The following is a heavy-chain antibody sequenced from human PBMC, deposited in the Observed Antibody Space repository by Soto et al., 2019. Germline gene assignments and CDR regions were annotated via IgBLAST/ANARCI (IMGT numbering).Heavy chain of an antibody. V-gene: IGHV3-66*01. CDR3: AREIYSSSSLFNYYYYYMDV. D-gene: IGHD6-6*01. J-gene: IGHJ6*03. Sequence: GGSLRLSCAAPGFTVSSNYMSWVRQAPGKGLEWVSVIYSGGSTYYADSVKGRFTISRDNSKNTLYLQMNSLRAEDTAVYYCAREIYSSSSLFNYYYYYMDVWGKGTTVTVSS. CDR1: GFTVSSNY. CDR2: IYSGGST.